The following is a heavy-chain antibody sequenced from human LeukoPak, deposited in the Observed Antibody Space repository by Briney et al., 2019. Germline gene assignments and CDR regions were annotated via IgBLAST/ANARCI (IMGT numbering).Heavy chain of an antibody. CDR1: GYTFTGYY. CDR3: ARVPTYYYGSGSRTNWFDP. CDR2: MNPNSGNT. D-gene: IGHD3-10*01. Sequence: ASVKVSCKASGYTFTGYYMHWVRQATGQGLEWMGWMNPNSGNTGYAQKFQGRVTITRNTSISTAYMELSSLRSEDTAVYYCARVPTYYYGSGSRTNWFDPWGQGTLVTVSS. J-gene: IGHJ5*02. V-gene: IGHV1-8*03.